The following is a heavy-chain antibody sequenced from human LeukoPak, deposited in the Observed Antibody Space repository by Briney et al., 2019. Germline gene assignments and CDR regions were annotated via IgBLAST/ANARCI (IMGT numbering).Heavy chain of an antibody. CDR2: IWYDGSNK. J-gene: IGHJ4*02. CDR1: GYTFSSYG. V-gene: IGHV3-33*06. CDR3: AKVNWCSATCADA. D-gene: IGHD2-2*01. Sequence: GGSLRLSCAASGYTFSSYGMHWGRQAPGKGVEGGAVIWYDGSNKYYADSVKGRFTISRDYSKNTLSLQMNSLRAEDTAVYYCAKVNWCSATCADAWGQGTLVTVSS.